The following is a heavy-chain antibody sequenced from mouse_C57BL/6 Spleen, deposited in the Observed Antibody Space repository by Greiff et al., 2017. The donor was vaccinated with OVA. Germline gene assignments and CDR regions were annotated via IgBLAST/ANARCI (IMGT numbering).Heavy chain of an antibody. J-gene: IGHJ4*01. CDR2: IDPSDSET. CDR1: GYTFTSYW. D-gene: IGHD2-5*01. V-gene: IGHV1-52*01. CDR3: ARSSNHHAMDY. Sequence: VKLRQPGAELVRPGSSVKLSCKASGYTFTSYWMHWVKQRPIQGLEWIGNIDPSDSETHYNQKFKDKATLTVDKSSSTAYMQLSSLTSEDSAVYYCARSSNHHAMDYWGQGTSVTVSS.